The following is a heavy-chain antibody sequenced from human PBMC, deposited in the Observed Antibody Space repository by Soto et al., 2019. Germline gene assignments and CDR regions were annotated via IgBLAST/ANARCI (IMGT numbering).Heavy chain of an antibody. V-gene: IGHV3-33*01. Sequence: QVQLVESGGGVVQPGRSLRLCCATSGFTFSSYGMHWVRQAPGKGLEWVAVIWSDGTNKYYADSVKGRFTISRDNSKNTLYLQMNSLRAEDTAVYYCARDLRWYYFDYWGHGTLVTVSS. D-gene: IGHD2-15*01. J-gene: IGHJ4*01. CDR3: ARDLRWYYFDY. CDR2: IWSDGTNK. CDR1: GFTFSSYG.